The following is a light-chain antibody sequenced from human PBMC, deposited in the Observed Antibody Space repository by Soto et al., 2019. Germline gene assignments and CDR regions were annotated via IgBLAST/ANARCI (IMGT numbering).Light chain of an antibody. V-gene: IGLV2-14*01. Sequence: QSVLTQPASVSGSPGQSITISCTGTSSDVGGNKYVSWYQQYPGKVPKLLISKVSNRPSGVSNRFSGSKSGNTASLTISGLLAEDEADYFCTSSTSDSLYVFGTGTKVTVL. CDR1: SSDVGGNKY. CDR3: TSSTSDSLYV. CDR2: KVS. J-gene: IGLJ1*01.